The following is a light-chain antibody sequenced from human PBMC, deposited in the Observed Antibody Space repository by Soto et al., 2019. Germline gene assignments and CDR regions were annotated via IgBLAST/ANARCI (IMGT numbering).Light chain of an antibody. J-gene: IGLJ1*01. V-gene: IGLV2-14*03. CDR2: EVS. CDR3: SSYTNTRTLV. CDR1: SSDLGAYKY. Sequence: QSALTQPASVSGSPGQSITISCAGTSSDLGAYKYVSWYQQHPDKAPKLILYEVSRRPSGVSNRFSGSKSGNTASLTISGLLAEDEADYSCSSYTNTRTLVFGTGTKVTVL.